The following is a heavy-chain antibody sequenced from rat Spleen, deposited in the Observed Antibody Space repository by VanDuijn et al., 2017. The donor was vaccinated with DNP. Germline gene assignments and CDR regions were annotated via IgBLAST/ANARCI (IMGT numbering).Heavy chain of an antibody. CDR1: GFTFSDYY. CDR3: TRPRGSYGGYRVDA. D-gene: IGHD1-11*01. CDR2: ISTSGTRT. V-gene: IGHV5-25*01. Sequence: EVQLVESGGGLVQPGRSLKLSCAASGFTFSDYYMAWVRQAPTKGLEWVAAISTSGTRTYYPDSVKGRFTISRDNAKNTLYLQMNSLRSEDTATYYCTRPRGSYGGYRVDAWGQGISVSVSS. J-gene: IGHJ4*01.